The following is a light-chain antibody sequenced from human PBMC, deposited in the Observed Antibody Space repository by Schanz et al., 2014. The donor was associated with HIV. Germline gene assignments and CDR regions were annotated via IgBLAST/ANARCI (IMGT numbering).Light chain of an antibody. J-gene: IGKJ2*01. V-gene: IGKV1-5*03. Sequence: DIQMTQFPSTLSASVGDRVTITCRASQSIGNSLAWFQQKPGRAPKLLIYQASILETGVPSRFSGSGSGTSFTLTITSLQPDDFATYYCQQCVTYPYTFGQGTKLEIK. CDR3: QQCVTYPYT. CDR2: QAS. CDR1: QSIGNS.